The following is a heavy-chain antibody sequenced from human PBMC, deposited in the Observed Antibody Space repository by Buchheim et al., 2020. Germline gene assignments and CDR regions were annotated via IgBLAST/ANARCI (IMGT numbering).Heavy chain of an antibody. Sequence: EVQLLESGGALVQSGGSLRLSCAASGFTFSSIAMGWVRQAPGKGLEWVSAISGSGATTIYADSVKGRFTISRDNSKATLFLQMNSLRADDTAVYYCAKRRINGDSYDFDYWGQGTL. J-gene: IGHJ4*02. CDR2: ISGSGATT. CDR3: AKRRINGDSYDFDY. D-gene: IGHD5-18*01. CDR1: GFTFSSIA. V-gene: IGHV3-23*01.